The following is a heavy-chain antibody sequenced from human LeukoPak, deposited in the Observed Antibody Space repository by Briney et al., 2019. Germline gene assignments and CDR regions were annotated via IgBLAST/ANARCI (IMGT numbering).Heavy chain of an antibody. J-gene: IGHJ4*02. D-gene: IGHD6-13*01. V-gene: IGHV5-10-1*01. CDR3: ARHYGAAGDFDY. CDR1: GYFFTSYW. CDR2: IDPSDSYT. Sequence: GESLKISCKGSGYFFTSYWISWVRQMPGKGLEWMGRIDPSDSYTNYSPSFEGHVTISADKSISTAYLQWSSLKASDIATYYCARHYGAAGDFDYWGQGTLVTVSS.